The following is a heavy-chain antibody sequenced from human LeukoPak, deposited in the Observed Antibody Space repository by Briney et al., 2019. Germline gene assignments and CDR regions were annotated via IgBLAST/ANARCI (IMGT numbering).Heavy chain of an antibody. CDR1: GGSISSGGYY. CDR3: TTSAEGSTSFEH. V-gene: IGHV4-31*03. J-gene: IGHJ4*02. CDR2: ISNSGST. D-gene: IGHD2-2*01. Sequence: SQTLSLTCTLSGGSISSGGYYWSWIRQDPGKGLEYIGYISNSGSTYYNPSLKSRVIISVDMSENQFSLKLSSVTAADTAVYYCTTSAEGSTSFEHWGQGTLVTVSS.